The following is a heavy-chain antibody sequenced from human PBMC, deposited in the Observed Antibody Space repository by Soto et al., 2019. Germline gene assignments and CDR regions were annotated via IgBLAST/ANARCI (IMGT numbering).Heavy chain of an antibody. D-gene: IGHD1-26*01. J-gene: IGHJ4*02. CDR2: VYTSGST. CDR3: ARTVGAAYYFDF. CDR1: GDSMTKYY. Sequence: QVQLQESGPGLVKPSETLSLTCTVSGDSMTKYYWSWIRPPAGKGLEWIGRVYTSGSTNYNHSLKRGVTMSIDTSNKHFSLTLKSVTDADTAVYYCARTVGAAYYFDFWGQGALVTVSS. V-gene: IGHV4-4*07.